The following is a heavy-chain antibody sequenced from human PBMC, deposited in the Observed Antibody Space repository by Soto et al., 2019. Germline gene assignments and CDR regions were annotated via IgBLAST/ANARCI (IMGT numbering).Heavy chain of an antibody. CDR3: ARSSPDQGYFYGVDV. V-gene: IGHV2-5*02. J-gene: IGHJ6*02. Sequence: QITLKESGPALVKPTQTLTLTCTFSGFSLNTYGVGVGWIRQPPGKTLEWLALIYWDDAKRYSPSLKSRLTITKDTSKDQVVLTMTNMDPVDTATYYCARSSPDQGYFYGVDVWGQGTTVTVSS. D-gene: IGHD2-2*01. CDR2: IYWDDAK. CDR1: GFSLNTYGVG.